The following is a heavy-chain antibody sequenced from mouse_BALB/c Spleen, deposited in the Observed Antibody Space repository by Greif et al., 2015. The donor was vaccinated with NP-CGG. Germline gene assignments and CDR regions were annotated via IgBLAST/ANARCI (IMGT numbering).Heavy chain of an antibody. CDR3: KAGTTVVRYFDV. J-gene: IGHJ1*01. CDR2: IDPENGDT. D-gene: IGHD1-1*01. CDR1: GFNIKDYY. V-gene: IGHV14-4*02. Sequence: VQLQQSGAELVRSGASVKLSCTASGFNIKDYYMHWVKQRPEQGLEWIGWIDPENGDTEYAPKFQGKATMTADTSSNPTYLQLSHPTSEDPSVYYWKAGTTVVRYFDVWGSGTTVTLSS.